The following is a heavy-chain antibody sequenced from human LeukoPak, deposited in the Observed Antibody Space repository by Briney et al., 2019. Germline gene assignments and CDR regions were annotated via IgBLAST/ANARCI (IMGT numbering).Heavy chain of an antibody. V-gene: IGHV1-2*06. J-gene: IGHJ4*02. CDR2: INPNSGGT. D-gene: IGHD1-14*01. CDR3: ARANRRWDFDY. Sequence: ASVKLSCKASGYTFTVYYMHLVRQAPGQGLEWMGRINPNSGGTNYAQKFQGRVTMTRDTSISTAYTELSRLRSDDTAVYYCARANRRWDFDYWGQGTLVTVSS. CDR1: GYTFTVYY.